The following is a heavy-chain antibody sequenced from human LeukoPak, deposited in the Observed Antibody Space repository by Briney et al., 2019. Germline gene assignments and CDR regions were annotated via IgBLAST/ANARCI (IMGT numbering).Heavy chain of an antibody. CDR3: TRDLHTSGWCNFDY. CDR2: IYTSGST. D-gene: IGHD6-19*01. V-gene: IGHV4-4*07. J-gene: IGHJ4*02. CDR1: GGSIISYY. Sequence: SSETLSLTCTVSGGSIISYYWSWIRQPAGKGLEWIGRIYTSGSTNYNPSLKSRVTMSVDTSKNQFSLKLSSVTAADTAMYYCTRDLHTSGWCNFDYWGQGTLVTVSS.